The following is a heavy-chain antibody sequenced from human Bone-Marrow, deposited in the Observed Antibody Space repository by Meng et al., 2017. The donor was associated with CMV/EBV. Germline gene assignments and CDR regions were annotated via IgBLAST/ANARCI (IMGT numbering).Heavy chain of an antibody. Sequence: GGSLRLSCAASGFTFSDAWMSWVRQAPGKGLEWVGRIKSKTDGGTADYAAPVKDRFTISRDDSKNTAYLQMNSLKTEDTAVYYCTADMVRGVIGYDAFDIWGQGTMVTVSS. D-gene: IGHD3-10*01. CDR1: GFTFSDAW. CDR3: TADMVRGVIGYDAFDI. CDR2: IKSKTDGGTA. V-gene: IGHV3-15*01. J-gene: IGHJ3*02.